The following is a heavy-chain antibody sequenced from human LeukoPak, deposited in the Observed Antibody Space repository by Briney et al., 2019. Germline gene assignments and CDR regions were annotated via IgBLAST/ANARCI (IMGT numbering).Heavy chain of an antibody. Sequence: SETLSLTCNVSGDSINKSPYYWAWVRQPPGKGLEWIAAVYYSASTYYNPSLKGRVTISVDTSKNQFFLSLTSVTAADTAVYFCARDPPYDHHIDVWGKGTTVTVSS. D-gene: IGHD3-3*01. CDR1: GDSINKSPYY. CDR2: VYYSAST. V-gene: IGHV4-39*07. J-gene: IGHJ6*03. CDR3: ARDPPYDHHIDV.